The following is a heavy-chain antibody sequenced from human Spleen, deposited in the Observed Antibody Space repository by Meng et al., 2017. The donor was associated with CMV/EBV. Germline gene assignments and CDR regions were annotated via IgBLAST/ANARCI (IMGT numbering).Heavy chain of an antibody. Sequence: GDSYTNGDYYRSWNRQRPGKGLEWIDYIYYSESTYYNPSLKSLVTISLDTSKNQFSLKLTSVTAADTAVYYCARERRGYNYVYYFRYWGQGTLVTVSS. CDR1: GDSYTNGDYY. D-gene: IGHD5-18*01. CDR3: ARERRGYNYVYYFRY. V-gene: IGHV4-31*01. CDR2: IYYSEST. J-gene: IGHJ4*02.